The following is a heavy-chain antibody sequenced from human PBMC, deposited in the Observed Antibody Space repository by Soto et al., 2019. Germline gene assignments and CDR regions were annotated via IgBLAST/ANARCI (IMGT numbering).Heavy chain of an antibody. CDR1: GFTFSSYS. Sequence: GESLKISCAASGFTFSSYSMNWVRQAPGKGLEWVSSISSGSSYIYYADSVKGRFTISRDNAKNSLYLQMNSLRAEDMAVYYCARAYGDDDAFDIWGQGTMVTVSS. D-gene: IGHD4-17*01. J-gene: IGHJ3*02. CDR2: ISSGSSYI. CDR3: ARAYGDDDAFDI. V-gene: IGHV3-21*01.